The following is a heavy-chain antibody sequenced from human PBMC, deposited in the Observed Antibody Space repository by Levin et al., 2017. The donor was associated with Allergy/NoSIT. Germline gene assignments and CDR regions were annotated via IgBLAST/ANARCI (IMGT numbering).Heavy chain of an antibody. J-gene: IGHJ6*02. V-gene: IGHV3-49*03. CDR2: IRSKAYGGTT. CDR3: TRDRDVLRYFDWRYGMDV. D-gene: IGHD3-9*01. CDR1: GFTFGDYA. Sequence: GESLKISCTASGFTFGDYAMSWFRQAPGKGLEWVGFIRSKAYGGTTEYAASVKGRFTISRDDSKSIAYLQMNSLKTEDTALYYCTRDRDVLRYFDWRYGMDVWGQGTTVTVSS.